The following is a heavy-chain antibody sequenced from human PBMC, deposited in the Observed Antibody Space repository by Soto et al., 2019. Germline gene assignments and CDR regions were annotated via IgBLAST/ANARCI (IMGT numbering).Heavy chain of an antibody. J-gene: IGHJ6*02. CDR2: IRSSGNST. CDR3: VKGAGRNYYNYVMEV. Sequence: GGSLRLSCSASGFNLSSYAMHWVRQAPGKGLEYVSAIRSSGNSTNYADSVKGRFAVSRDNSKNTLYLQMSSLRTEDTAVYYCVKGAGRNYYNYVMEVWGQGTTVAVSS. V-gene: IGHV3-64D*06. CDR1: GFNLSSYA.